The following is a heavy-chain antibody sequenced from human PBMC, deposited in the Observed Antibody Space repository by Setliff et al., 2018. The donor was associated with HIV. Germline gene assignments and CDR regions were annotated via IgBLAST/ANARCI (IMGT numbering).Heavy chain of an antibody. CDR1: GFTFSSYA. Sequence: GGSLRLSCAASGFTFSSYAMSWVRQAPGKGLEWVSGISANGNRAYYADSVRGRFTISRDNSKNSLYLQMNSLRAEDTAMYYCVRDYVRPGTVGTTSPLDNWGQGTLVTVSS. D-gene: IGHD1-26*01. V-gene: IGHV3-23*01. CDR2: ISANGNRA. J-gene: IGHJ1*01. CDR3: VRDYVRPGTVGTTSPLDN.